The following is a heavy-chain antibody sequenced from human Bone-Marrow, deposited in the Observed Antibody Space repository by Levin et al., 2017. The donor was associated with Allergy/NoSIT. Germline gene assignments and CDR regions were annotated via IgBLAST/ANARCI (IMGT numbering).Heavy chain of an antibody. Sequence: SVKVSCKASGGTFSSYAISWVRQAPGQGLEWMGGIIPIFGTANYAQKFQGRVTITADESTSTAYMELSSLRSEDTAVYYCARQNCSSTSCSYYYYGMDGWGQGTTVTVSS. J-gene: IGHJ6*02. CDR1: GGTFSSYA. CDR2: IIPIFGTA. D-gene: IGHD2-2*01. CDR3: ARQNCSSTSCSYYYYGMDG. V-gene: IGHV1-69*13.